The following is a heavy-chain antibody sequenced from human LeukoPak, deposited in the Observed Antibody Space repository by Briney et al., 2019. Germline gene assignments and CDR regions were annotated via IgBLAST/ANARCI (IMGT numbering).Heavy chain of an antibody. CDR3: ARQAYGSHFDAFDI. CDR1: GYRFTTDY. CDR2: IYPDDSET. Sequence: GESLKISCKASGYRFTTDYIGWVRQMPGKGLEWMGIIYPDDSETNYSPSFQGQVSMSVDKSITTAYLQWSSLKASDTTIYYCARQAYGSHFDAFDIWGQGTMVTVSS. D-gene: IGHD3-22*01. V-gene: IGHV5-51*01. J-gene: IGHJ3*02.